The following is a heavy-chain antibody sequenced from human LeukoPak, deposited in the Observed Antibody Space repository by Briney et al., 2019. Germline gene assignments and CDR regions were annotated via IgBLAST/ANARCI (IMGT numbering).Heavy chain of an antibody. CDR1: GYTFTGYY. CDR3: ARGGITMIVVVITYDAFDI. CDR2: INPNSGGT. D-gene: IGHD3-22*01. V-gene: IGHV1-2*02. J-gene: IGHJ3*02. Sequence: ASVKASCKASGYTFTGYYMHWVRQAPGQGLEWMGWINPNSGGTNYAQKFQGRVTMTRDTSISTAYMELSRLRSDDTAVYYCARGGITMIVVVITYDAFDIWGQGTMVTVSS.